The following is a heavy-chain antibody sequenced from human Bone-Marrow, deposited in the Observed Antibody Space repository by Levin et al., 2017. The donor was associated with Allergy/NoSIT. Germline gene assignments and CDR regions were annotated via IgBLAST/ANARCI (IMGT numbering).Heavy chain of an antibody. CDR3: VRVTPYRGTYLFDF. J-gene: IGHJ4*01. Sequence: GESLKISCAASGFIFSDHYMDWVRQAPGKGLEWIGRTRNKARSHTTEYAASVKGRVSISRADSQNSLYLQMNSLKIEDTAVYYCVRVTPYRGTYLFDFWGHGTLVTVSS. CDR1: GFIFSDHY. CDR2: TRNKARSHTT. V-gene: IGHV3-72*01. D-gene: IGHD1-26*01.